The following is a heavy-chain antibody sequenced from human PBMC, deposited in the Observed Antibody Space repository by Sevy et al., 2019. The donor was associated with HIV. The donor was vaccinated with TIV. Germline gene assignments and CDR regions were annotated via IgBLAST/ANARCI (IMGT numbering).Heavy chain of an antibody. CDR1: GGSINSDH. CDR2: VYYTGGT. J-gene: IGHJ3*02. Sequence: SKTLSLTCTVSGGSINSDHWNWIRQPPGKGLEWIGYVYYTGGTNYNPSLKNRVTISVDRTKNQFSLKLTSVTAADTAVYYCARQKDFDIWGQGTMVTVSS. V-gene: IGHV4-59*08. CDR3: ARQKDFDI.